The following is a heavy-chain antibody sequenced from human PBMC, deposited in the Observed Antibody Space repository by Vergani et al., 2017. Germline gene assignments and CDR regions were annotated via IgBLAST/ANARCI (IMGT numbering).Heavy chain of an antibody. V-gene: IGHV3-11*01. D-gene: IGHD3-9*01. J-gene: IGHJ6*03. CDR1: GFTFSDYY. CDR2: TSSSGSTI. CDR3: ARDSGYFXWLPRNYYYYYMDV. Sequence: QVQLVESGGGLVKPGGSLRLSCAASGFTFSDYYMSWIRQAPGKGLEWVSYTSSSGSTIYYADSVKGRFTISRDNAKNSLYLQMNSLRAEDTGVYYCARDSGYFXWLPRNYYYYYMDVWGKGTTVTVSS.